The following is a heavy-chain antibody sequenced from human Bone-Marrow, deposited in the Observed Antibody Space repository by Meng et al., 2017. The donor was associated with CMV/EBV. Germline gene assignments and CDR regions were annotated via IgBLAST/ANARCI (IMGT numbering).Heavy chain of an antibody. D-gene: IGHD1-14*01. Sequence: GGSLEMISTNWGLIRQPPGKGLEWIGSIYYSGSTYYNPSLKSRVTISVDTSKNQFSLKLSSVPAADTAVYYCARLRPPLKKYYFDYWGQGTLVTVSS. CDR2: IYYSGST. CDR1: GGSLEMISTN. J-gene: IGHJ4*02. CDR3: ARLRPPLKKYYFDY. V-gene: IGHV4-39*01.